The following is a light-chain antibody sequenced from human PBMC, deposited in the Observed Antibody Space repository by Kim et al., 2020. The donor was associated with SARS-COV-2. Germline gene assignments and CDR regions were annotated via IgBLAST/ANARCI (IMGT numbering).Light chain of an antibody. J-gene: IGLJ7*01. Sequence: QSALTQPASVSGSPGQSITLSCTGTSSDIGGFNYVSWYQQHPGKAPKLILYHVDKRPSGFFDRFSGSESGNTASLTISGLQAEDEADYYCCSYTKTASYVFGGGTQLTVL. V-gene: IGLV2-14*03. CDR3: CSYTKTASYV. CDR1: SSDIGGFNY. CDR2: HVD.